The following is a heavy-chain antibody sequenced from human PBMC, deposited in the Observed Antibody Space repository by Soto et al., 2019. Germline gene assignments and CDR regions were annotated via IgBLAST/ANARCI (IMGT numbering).Heavy chain of an antibody. CDR3: ARVDYYYYYMDV. CDR1: GFTFSSYD. J-gene: IGHJ6*03. V-gene: IGHV3-13*01. D-gene: IGHD2-15*01. CDR2: IGTARDT. Sequence: GGSLRLSCAASGFTFSSYDMHWVRQATGKGLEWVSAIGTARDTYYPGSVKGRFTISRENAKNSLYLQMNSLRAGDTAVYYCARVDYYYYYMDVWGKGTTVTVSS.